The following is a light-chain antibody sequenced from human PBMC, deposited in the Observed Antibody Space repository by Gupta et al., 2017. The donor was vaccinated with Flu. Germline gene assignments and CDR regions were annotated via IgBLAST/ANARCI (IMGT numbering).Light chain of an antibody. CDR1: QIGSKS. CDR3: QESDSKSDQGV. CDR2: DDS. J-gene: IGLJ3*02. Sequence: SLVLTQAPSVSVAPGQTARIACGRDQIGSKSVHWYQHKPGQAPVWVGSDDSDRPSGIPERFSGSNGENKATLTTSRAEAGDVADDDGQESDSKSDQGVFGGGTKLTVL. V-gene: IGLV3-21*02.